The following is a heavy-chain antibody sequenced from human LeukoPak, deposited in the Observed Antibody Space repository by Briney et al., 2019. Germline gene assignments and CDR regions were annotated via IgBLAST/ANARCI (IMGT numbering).Heavy chain of an antibody. V-gene: IGHV4-31*03. Sequence: PSETLSLTCTVSGASFNSDDQYWNWIRQSPGQGLEWIGSIHPSWMLYNNPALESRVTMSRDTSKNQFSINLNSVTAADTAVYFCSRGLDSRKLGYWGQGILVTVSS. J-gene: IGHJ4*02. CDR1: GASFNSDDQY. D-gene: IGHD3-22*01. CDR2: IHPSWML. CDR3: SRGLDSRKLGY.